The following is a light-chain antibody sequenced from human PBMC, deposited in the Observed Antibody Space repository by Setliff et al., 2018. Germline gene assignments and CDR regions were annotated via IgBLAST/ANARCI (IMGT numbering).Light chain of an antibody. J-gene: IGLJ1*01. CDR3: SSYTSSSTSYV. CDR1: SSDVGGYNY. V-gene: IGLV2-14*01. CDR2: DVS. Sequence: SVLTQPASVSGSPGQSITISCTGTSSDVGGYNYVSWYQQHPGKAPKVMIYDVSKRPSGVSNRFSGSKSGNTASLTISGLQAEDEADYYCSSYTSSSTSYVFGTGTKVTVL.